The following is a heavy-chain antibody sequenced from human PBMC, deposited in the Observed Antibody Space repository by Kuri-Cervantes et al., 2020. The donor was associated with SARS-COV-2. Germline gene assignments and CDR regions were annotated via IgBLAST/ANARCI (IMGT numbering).Heavy chain of an antibody. CDR2: IYYCGST. CDR1: GGSISSYY. D-gene: IGHD1-26*01. J-gene: IGHJ6*02. V-gene: IGHV4-59*01. CDR3: GRLGATKGSHYYGVDV. Sequence: LRLSCTVSGGSISSYYWSWIRQPPGKGLEWIGYIYYCGSTNYNPSLKSRVTISVDTSKNQLSLRLSSVTAADTAVYYCGRLGATKGSHYYGVDVWGQGTTVTVSS.